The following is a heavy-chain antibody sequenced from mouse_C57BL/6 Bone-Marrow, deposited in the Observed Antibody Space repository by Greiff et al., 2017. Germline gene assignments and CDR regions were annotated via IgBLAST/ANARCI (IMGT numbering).Heavy chain of an antibody. D-gene: IGHD1-1*01. CDR2: ISNGGGST. V-gene: IGHV5-12*01. Sequence: EVMLVESGGGLVQPGGSLKLSCAASGFTFSDYYMYWVRQTPEKRLEWVAYISNGGGSTYYPHTVKGRFTISRDNAKNTLYMQMSRLKSEDIAMYYCARVDLLLRGGDFYFDYWGQGTTLTVSS. J-gene: IGHJ2*01. CDR3: ARVDLLLRGGDFYFDY. CDR1: GFTFSDYY.